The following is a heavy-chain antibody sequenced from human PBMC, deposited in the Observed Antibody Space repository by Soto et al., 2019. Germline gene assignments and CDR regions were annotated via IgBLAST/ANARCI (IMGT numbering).Heavy chain of an antibody. V-gene: IGHV3-23*01. CDR1: GFTFSSYS. D-gene: IGHD3-10*01. CDR2: ISDSGGKT. CDR3: WKWSGCGDA. Sequence: EVQLTESGGGLVQPGGSLRLSCAASGFTFSSYSMSWVRQAPGKGLEWVSGISDSGGKTWYADSVKGRFTISRDNSKNRLFLQMNTQRAGDTAVCFSWKWSGCGDAWGQGTLVTVSS. J-gene: IGHJ5*02.